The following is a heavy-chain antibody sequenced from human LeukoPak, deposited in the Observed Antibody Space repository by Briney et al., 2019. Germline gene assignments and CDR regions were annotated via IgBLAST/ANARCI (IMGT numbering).Heavy chain of an antibody. CDR3: ARGDSVSKIDK. CDR1: GFTFSSYW. D-gene: IGHD5/OR15-5a*01. CDR2: INGDGSAT. J-gene: IGHJ4*02. V-gene: IGHV3-7*03. Sequence: GGSLRLSCEASGFTFSSYWMNWVRQTPGKGLLWVARINGDGSATYYLDSVKGRFIISRDNAKNSLHLQMSSLRTEDTGTYYCARGDSVSKIDKWGQGTLVTVSS.